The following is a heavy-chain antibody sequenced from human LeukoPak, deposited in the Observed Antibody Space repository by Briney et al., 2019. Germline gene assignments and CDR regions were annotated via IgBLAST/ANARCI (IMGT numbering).Heavy chain of an antibody. D-gene: IGHD6-13*01. Sequence: SVKVSCKASGGTFSSYAISWVRQAPGQGLEWMGGIIPIFGTANYAQKFQGRVTITTDESTSTAYMELSSLRSEDTAAYYCAREKGIAAALDYWGQGTLVTVSS. J-gene: IGHJ4*02. CDR1: GGTFSSYA. CDR3: AREKGIAAALDY. V-gene: IGHV1-69*05. CDR2: IIPIFGTA.